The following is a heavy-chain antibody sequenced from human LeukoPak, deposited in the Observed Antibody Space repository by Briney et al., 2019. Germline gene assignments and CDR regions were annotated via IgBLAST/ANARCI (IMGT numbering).Heavy chain of an antibody. CDR2: IWYDGTNK. CDR3: ARAAYDSSGYLTL. CDR1: GFTFSSYG. Sequence: GGSLRLSCAASGFTFSSYGMHWVRQAPGKGLEWVAVIWYDGTNKYYADSVKGRFTISRDNSKNTLFLQKNSLRAEDTAVYYCARAAYDSSGYLTLWGQGTLVTVSS. V-gene: IGHV3-33*01. D-gene: IGHD3-22*01. J-gene: IGHJ4*02.